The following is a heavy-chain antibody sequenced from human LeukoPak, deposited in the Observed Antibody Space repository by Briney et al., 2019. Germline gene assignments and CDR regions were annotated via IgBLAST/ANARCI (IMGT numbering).Heavy chain of an antibody. J-gene: IGHJ4*02. D-gene: IGHD2-15*01. CDR3: ARELGYCSGGSYLYYFDY. CDR1: GGSISSYY. CDR2: IYYSGST. Sequence: SETLSLTCTVSGGSISSYYWSWIRQPPGKGLEWIGYIYYSGSTNYNPSLKGRVTISVDTSKNQFSLKLSSVTAADTAVYYCARELGYCSGGSYLYYFDYWGQGTLVTVSS. V-gene: IGHV4-59*01.